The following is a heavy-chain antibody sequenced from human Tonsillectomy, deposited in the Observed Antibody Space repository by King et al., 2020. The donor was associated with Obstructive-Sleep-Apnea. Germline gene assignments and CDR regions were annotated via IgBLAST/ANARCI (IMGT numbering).Heavy chain of an antibody. V-gene: IGHV3-30*02. CDR3: AKEYEYSSLYGMDV. CDR2: ISYDGTSV. J-gene: IGHJ6*02. Sequence: QLVQSGGGVGQPGRSLRLSCAASGFTFSSNAMHWVRQAPGKGLEWVAFISYDGTSVYYADSVKGRFTISRYNSRNTLFLEMNSLRAEETAVYYCAKEYEYSSLYGMDVWGQGTTVTVSS. D-gene: IGHD3-22*01. CDR1: GFTFSSNA.